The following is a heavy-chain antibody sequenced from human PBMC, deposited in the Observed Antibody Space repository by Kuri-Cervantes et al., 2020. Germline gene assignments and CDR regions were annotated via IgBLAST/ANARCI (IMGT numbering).Heavy chain of an antibody. J-gene: IGHJ4*02. Sequence: ASVKVSCKASGYTFTSYGISWVRQAPGQGLEWMGWISAYNGNTNYAQQLQGRVTMTTDTSTSTAYMELRSLRSDDTAVYYCARDRPSSGYYEYYFDYWGQGTLVTVSS. CDR2: ISAYNGNT. D-gene: IGHD3-22*01. CDR1: GYTFTSYG. CDR3: ARDRPSSGYYEYYFDY. V-gene: IGHV1-18*01.